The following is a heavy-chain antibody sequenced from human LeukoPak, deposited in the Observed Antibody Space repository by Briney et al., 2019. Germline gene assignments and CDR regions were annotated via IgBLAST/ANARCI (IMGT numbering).Heavy chain of an antibody. J-gene: IGHJ4*02. CDR1: GGTFSSYA. Sequence: GASVKVSCKASGGTFSSYAISWVRQAPGQGLEWMGGIIPIFGTANYAQKFQGRVTITADKSTSTAYMELSSLRSEDTAVYYCARRRRDDSSGYWVYYFDYWGQGTPVTVSS. CDR2: IIPIFGTA. D-gene: IGHD3-22*01. V-gene: IGHV1-69*06. CDR3: ARRRRDDSSGYWVYYFDY.